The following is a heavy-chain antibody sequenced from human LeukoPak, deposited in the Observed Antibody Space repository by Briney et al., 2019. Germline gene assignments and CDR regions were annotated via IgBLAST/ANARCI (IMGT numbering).Heavy chain of an antibody. Sequence: PGGSLRLSCAASGFAFSINAMHWVRQAPGKGLEGVSLISYDGSKKYYADSVKGRFTISRDNSKITLHLQMNSLRPEDAAVYYCARVAAAYDTFSYHGMDVWGQGTTVIVSS. V-gene: IGHV3-30-3*01. CDR1: GFAFSINA. D-gene: IGHD2/OR15-2a*01. J-gene: IGHJ6*02. CDR2: ISYDGSKK. CDR3: ARVAAAYDTFSYHGMDV.